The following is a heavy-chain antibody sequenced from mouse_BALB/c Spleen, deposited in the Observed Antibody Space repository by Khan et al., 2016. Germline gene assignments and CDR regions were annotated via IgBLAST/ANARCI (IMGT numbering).Heavy chain of an antibody. CDR3: ARTYYGSLDY. Sequence: QVQLQQSGAELARPGASVKLSCKASGYTFTSYWMQWVKQRPGQGLEWIGAIYPGDGDTGYSQKFKGKATLTADKSSNTAYIQLSSVASEDSAVYYCARTYYGSLDYWGQGTTLTVSS. V-gene: IGHV1-87*01. J-gene: IGHJ2*01. D-gene: IGHD2-10*01. CDR1: GYTFTSYW. CDR2: IYPGDGDT.